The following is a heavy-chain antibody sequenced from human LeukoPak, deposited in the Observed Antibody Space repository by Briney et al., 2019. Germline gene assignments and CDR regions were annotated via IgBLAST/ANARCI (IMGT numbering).Heavy chain of an antibody. J-gene: IGHJ3*02. D-gene: IGHD3-10*01. Sequence: GGSLRLSCAASGFTFNNYGMHWVRQAPGKGLEWVALIWYDGSNKYYGDSVKGRFTISRDNSKNTLYLQMNSLRAEDTAVYYCARGRFGELSVATFDIWGQGTMVTVSS. CDR2: IWYDGSNK. V-gene: IGHV3-33*01. CDR1: GFTFNNYG. CDR3: ARGRFGELSVATFDI.